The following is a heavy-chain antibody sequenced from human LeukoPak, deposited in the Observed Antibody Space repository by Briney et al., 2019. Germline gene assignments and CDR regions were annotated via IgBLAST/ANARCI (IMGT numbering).Heavy chain of an antibody. D-gene: IGHD3-22*01. J-gene: IGHJ4*02. CDR2: INTDGGSL. CDR1: GFTFSSYW. Sequence: GGSLRLSCAASGFTFSSYWMYWVRLAPGKGPVWVARINTDGGSLNYADSVKGRFTISRDNAKNTLYLQMNSLGAEDTAVYYCARRINYYDSSGYYYVRYFDSWGQGTLVAVSS. CDR3: ARRINYYDSSGYYYVRYFDS. V-gene: IGHV3-74*01.